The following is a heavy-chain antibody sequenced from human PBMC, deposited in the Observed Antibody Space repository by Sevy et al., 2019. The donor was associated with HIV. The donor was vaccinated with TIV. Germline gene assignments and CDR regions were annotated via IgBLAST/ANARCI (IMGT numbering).Heavy chain of an antibody. CDR2: ITSSGSTK. J-gene: IGHJ4*02. Sequence: GGSLRLSCAASGFSFSSYEMNWVRQAPGKGLEWVSFITSSGSTKHYSDSVRGRFTISRDNAKYSLSLQMNSLRAEDTAIYYCARDLPPSATTVAHFDYWGQGTLVTVYS. CDR3: ARDLPPSATTVAHFDY. CDR1: GFSFSSYE. V-gene: IGHV3-48*03. D-gene: IGHD4-17*01.